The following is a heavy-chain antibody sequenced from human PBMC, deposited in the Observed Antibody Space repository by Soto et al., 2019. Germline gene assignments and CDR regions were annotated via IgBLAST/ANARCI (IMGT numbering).Heavy chain of an antibody. Sequence: GGSLRLSCAASGFTFSSYGMHWVRQAPGKGLEWVAVISYDGSSTYYADSVKGRFTISRDNSKNTLYLQMNSLRAEDTAVYYCAKDLTTVRYHYYGMDVWGQGTTVTVSS. D-gene: IGHD4-17*01. J-gene: IGHJ6*02. CDR2: ISYDGSST. CDR3: AKDLTTVRYHYYGMDV. CDR1: GFTFSSYG. V-gene: IGHV3-30*18.